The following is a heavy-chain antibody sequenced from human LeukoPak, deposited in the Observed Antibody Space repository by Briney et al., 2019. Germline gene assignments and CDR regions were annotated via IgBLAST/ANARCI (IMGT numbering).Heavy chain of an antibody. V-gene: IGHV1-8*01. Sequence: ASVKVSCKTSGYTFANYDITWVRQAPGRGLEWMGWMNPYSTNTSYARQFQGRLSMTRDISITTAYMELSSLRSEDTAVYYCARATRVDLLSEFWGQGSLITVSS. J-gene: IGHJ4*02. CDR1: GYTFANYD. CDR2: MNPYSTNT. D-gene: IGHD2/OR15-2a*01. CDR3: ARATRVDLLSEF.